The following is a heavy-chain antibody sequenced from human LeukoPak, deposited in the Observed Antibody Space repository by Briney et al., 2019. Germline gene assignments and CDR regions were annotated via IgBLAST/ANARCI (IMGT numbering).Heavy chain of an antibody. V-gene: IGHV3-30-3*02. CDR3: AKRYRSYYDYVW. CDR1: GFTFSSYA. Sequence: GGSLRLSCAASGFTFSSYAMHWVRQAPGKGLEWVAVISYDGSNKYYADSVKGRFTISRDNSKNTLYLQMNSLRAEDTAVYYCAKRYRSYYDYVWGGQGTLVTVSS. J-gene: IGHJ4*02. D-gene: IGHD3-16*01. CDR2: ISYDGSNK.